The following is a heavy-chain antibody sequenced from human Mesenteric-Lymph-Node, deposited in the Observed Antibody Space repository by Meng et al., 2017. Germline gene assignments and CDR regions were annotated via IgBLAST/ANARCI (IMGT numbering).Heavy chain of an antibody. CDR1: GGSISSYY. CDR3: ARVEGCSSSWYMSEYFQH. J-gene: IGHJ1*01. D-gene: IGHD6-13*01. V-gene: IGHV4-59*01. CDR2: IYYSGST. Sequence: SETLSLTCTVSGGSISSYYWSWIRQPPGKGLEWIGYIYYSGSTNYNPSLKSRVTISVDTSKNQFSLKLSSVTAADTAVYYCARVEGCSSSWYMSEYFQHWGQGTLVTVSS.